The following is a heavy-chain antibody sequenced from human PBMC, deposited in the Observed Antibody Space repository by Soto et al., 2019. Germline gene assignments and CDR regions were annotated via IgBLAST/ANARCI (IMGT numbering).Heavy chain of an antibody. V-gene: IGHV5-10-1*01. CDR2: IDPSDSYT. D-gene: IGHD3-22*01. J-gene: IGHJ6*02. Sequence: XESLKISCQGSGYRFTSYWISWVRQMPGKGLEWMGKIDPSDSYTNYSPSFQGHVTISTDKSISTAYLQWSSLKASDTAMYYCARHRGNIYDSSGYYWDVWGQGNTVTVSS. CDR1: GYRFTSYW. CDR3: ARHRGNIYDSSGYYWDV.